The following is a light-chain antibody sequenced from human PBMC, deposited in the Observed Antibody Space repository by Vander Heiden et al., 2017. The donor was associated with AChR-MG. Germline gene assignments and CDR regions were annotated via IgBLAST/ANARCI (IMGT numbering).Light chain of an antibody. J-gene: IGKJ2*01. V-gene: IGKV3-15*01. Sequence: EIVMSQSPATLSVSPGDRATLSCRPSQSVSSNLAWYQQKPGQAPRLLIYGASTRATGIPARFSGSGSGTEFTLTISSLQSEDFAVYYCQQYNNWPRMYTFGQGTKLEIK. CDR3: QQYNNWPRMYT. CDR1: QSVSSN. CDR2: GAS.